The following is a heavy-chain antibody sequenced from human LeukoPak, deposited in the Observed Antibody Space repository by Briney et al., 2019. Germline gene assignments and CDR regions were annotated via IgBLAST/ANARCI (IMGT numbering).Heavy chain of an antibody. CDR3: ASWAGQITASAWYPPFDY. CDR2: IIPILHVA. Sequence: SVKLSCKASVGTFSRYGTDWVRQAPGQGLEWMGRIIPILHVANYAQQFQGRVTITADTSTSTAYMELSSLRSEDTAVYYCASWAGQITASAWYPPFDYWGQGTLVTVSS. D-gene: IGHD6-19*01. J-gene: IGHJ4*02. V-gene: IGHV1-69*04. CDR1: VGTFSRYG.